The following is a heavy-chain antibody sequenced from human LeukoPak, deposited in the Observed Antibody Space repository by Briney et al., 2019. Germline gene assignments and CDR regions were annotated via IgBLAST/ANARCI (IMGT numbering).Heavy chain of an antibody. V-gene: IGHV3-43*02. CDR3: AKEIIGGWYGKGVDY. J-gene: IGHJ4*02. CDR1: GFTFDDYA. D-gene: IGHD6-19*01. Sequence: GGSLRLSCAASGFTFDDYAMHWVRQAPGKGLEWVSLISGDGGSTYYADSVKGRFTISRDNSKNSLYLQMNSLRTEDTALYYCAKEIIGGWYGKGVDYWGQGTLVTVSS. CDR2: ISGDGGST.